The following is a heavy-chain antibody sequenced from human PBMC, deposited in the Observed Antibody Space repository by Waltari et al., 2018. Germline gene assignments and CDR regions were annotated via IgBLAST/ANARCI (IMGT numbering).Heavy chain of an antibody. D-gene: IGHD6-19*01. CDR3: ARLLSPNSSGWYGLGLGFYDY. CDR2: IYYSGST. Sequence: QLQLQESGPGLVKPSETLSLTCTVSGGSISSSSYYWGWIRQPPGKGLEWIGSIYYSGSTYYNPSLKSRVTISVDTSKNQFSLKLSSVTAADTAVYYCARLLSPNSSGWYGLGLGFYDYWGQGTLVTVSS. J-gene: IGHJ4*02. CDR1: GGSISSSSYY. V-gene: IGHV4-39*01.